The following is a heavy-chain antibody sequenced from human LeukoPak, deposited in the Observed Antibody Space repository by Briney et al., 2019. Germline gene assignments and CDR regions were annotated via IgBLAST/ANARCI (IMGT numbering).Heavy chain of an antibody. V-gene: IGHV3-20*04. CDR1: GFTFDDYG. CDR2: INWNGGST. CDR3: ARDSEAMVRGVGSDY. J-gene: IGHJ4*02. Sequence: PGGSLRLSCAASGFTFDDYGMSWVRQAPGKGLEWVSGINWNGGSTGYADSVKGRFTISRDNAKNSLYLQMNSLRAEDTALYYCARDSEAMVRGVGSDYWGQGTLVTVSS. D-gene: IGHD3-10*01.